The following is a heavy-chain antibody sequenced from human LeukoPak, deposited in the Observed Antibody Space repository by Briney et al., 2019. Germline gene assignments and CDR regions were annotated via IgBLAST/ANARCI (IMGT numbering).Heavy chain of an antibody. CDR3: ARGTGTTFSTEYYYMDV. CDR1: GYTFTSYG. D-gene: IGHD1-7*01. CDR2: ISAYNGNT. Sequence: GASVKVSCKASGYTFTSYGISWVRQAPGQGLEWMGWISAYNGNTNYAQKLQGRVTMTTDTSTRTAYMELRSLRSDDTAVYYCARGTGTTFSTEYYYMDVWGKGTTVTVSS. J-gene: IGHJ6*03. V-gene: IGHV1-18*01.